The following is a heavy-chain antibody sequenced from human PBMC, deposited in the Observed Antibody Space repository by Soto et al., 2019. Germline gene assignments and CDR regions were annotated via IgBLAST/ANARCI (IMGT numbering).Heavy chain of an antibody. D-gene: IGHD3-22*01. CDR2: ISGSGGST. J-gene: IGHJ5*02. V-gene: IGHV3-23*01. CDR3: AKVVQDAYYYDSSGYYHNWFDP. Sequence: PGGSLRLSCAASGFTFSSYAMSWVRQAPGKGLEWVSAISGSGGSTYYADSVKGRFTISRDNSKNTLYLQMNSLRAEDTAVYYCAKVVQDAYYYDSSGYYHNWFDPWGQGTLGTVSS. CDR1: GFTFSSYA.